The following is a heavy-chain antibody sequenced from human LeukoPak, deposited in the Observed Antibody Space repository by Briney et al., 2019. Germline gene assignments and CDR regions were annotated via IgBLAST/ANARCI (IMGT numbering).Heavy chain of an antibody. CDR2: IYCSGST. Sequence: SQTLSLTCTVSGGSISSGDYYWSWSRQPPGKGLEWIGYIYCSGSTYYNPSLKSRVTISVDTSKNQFSLKLSSVTAADTAVYYSARGYYYDSMGDAFDIWGQGTMVTVSS. V-gene: IGHV4-30-4*01. CDR3: ARGYYYDSMGDAFDI. CDR1: GGSISSGDYY. J-gene: IGHJ3*02. D-gene: IGHD3-22*01.